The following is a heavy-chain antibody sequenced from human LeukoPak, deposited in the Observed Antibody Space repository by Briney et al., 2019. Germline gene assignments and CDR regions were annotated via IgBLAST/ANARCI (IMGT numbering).Heavy chain of an antibody. CDR1: GYTFTSFD. J-gene: IGHJ6*03. CDR2: MNPNSGNT. V-gene: IGHV1-8*01. Sequence: ASVKVSCKASGYTFTSFDINWVRQATGHGLEWMGWMNPNSGNTGYAQKFQGRVTMAMNTSISTAYIELRSLRSEDTAVYYCARGPQWRGDYYYMDIWGKGTTVTVSS. CDR3: ARGPQWRGDYYYMDI. D-gene: IGHD6-19*01.